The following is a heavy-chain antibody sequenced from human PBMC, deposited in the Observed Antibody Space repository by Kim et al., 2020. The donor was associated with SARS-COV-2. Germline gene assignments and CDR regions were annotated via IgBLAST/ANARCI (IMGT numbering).Heavy chain of an antibody. CDR2: ISYDGSNK. V-gene: IGHV3-30*04. D-gene: IGHD6-13*01. Sequence: GGSLRLSCAASGFTFSSYAMHWVRQAPGKGLEWVAVISYDGSNKYYADSVKGRFTISRDNSKNTLYLQMNSLRAEDTAVYYCAREMAAAGRRGGYYFDYWGQGTLVTVSS. CDR3: AREMAAAGRRGGYYFDY. J-gene: IGHJ4*02. CDR1: GFTFSSYA.